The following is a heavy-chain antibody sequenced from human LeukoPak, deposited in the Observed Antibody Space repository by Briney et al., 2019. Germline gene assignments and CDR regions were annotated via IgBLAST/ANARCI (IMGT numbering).Heavy chain of an antibody. CDR1: GFTVRSKY. V-gene: IGHV3-53*05. Sequence: GGSLRLSCAASGFTVRSKYMSWVRQAPGKGLEWVSVIYSGGSTYNADSVKGRFTISRDNSKNTLYLQMNSLRAEDTAVYYCAKVQGSLWFGELLSYFDYWGQGTLVTVSS. CDR3: AKVQGSLWFGELLSYFDY. D-gene: IGHD3-10*01. CDR2: IYSGGST. J-gene: IGHJ4*02.